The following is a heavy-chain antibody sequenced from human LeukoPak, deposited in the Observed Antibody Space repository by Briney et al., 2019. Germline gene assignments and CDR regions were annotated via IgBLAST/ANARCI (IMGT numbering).Heavy chain of an antibody. J-gene: IGHJ4*02. CDR3: ARGIVLMVYASPLGY. CDR2: INTNTGNP. Sequence: GASVKVSCKASGYTFTSYAMNWVRQAPGQGLEWMGWINTNTGNPTYAQGFTGRFVLSLDTSVSTAYLQISSLKAEDTAVYYCARGIVLMVYASPLGYWGQGTLVTVSS. D-gene: IGHD2-8*01. V-gene: IGHV7-4-1*02. CDR1: GYTFTSYA.